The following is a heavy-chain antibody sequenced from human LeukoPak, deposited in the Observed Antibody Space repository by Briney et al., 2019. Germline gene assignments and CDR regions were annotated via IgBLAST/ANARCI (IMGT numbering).Heavy chain of an antibody. D-gene: IGHD3-10*02. CDR2: ISSSGSTI. CDR1: GFTFSSYE. Sequence: GGSLRLSCAASGFTFSSYEMNWVRQAPGKGLEWVSYISSSGSTIYHADSVKGRFTISRDNAKNSLYLQMNSLRAEDTAVYYCAELGITMIGGVWGKGTTVTMSS. CDR3: AELGITMIGGV. V-gene: IGHV3-48*03. J-gene: IGHJ6*04.